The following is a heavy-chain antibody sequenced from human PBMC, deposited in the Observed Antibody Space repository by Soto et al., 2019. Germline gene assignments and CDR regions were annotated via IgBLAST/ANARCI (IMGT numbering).Heavy chain of an antibody. V-gene: IGHV4-30-4*01. CDR2: IFYSGTT. CDR1: GDSISSADYY. J-gene: IGHJ6*02. CDR3: ARDLWVEPELYYYGMDV. D-gene: IGHD1-1*01. Sequence: QVQLQESGPGLVRPSQTLSLTCTVSGDSISSADYYWSWIRQTPGKGLGWIGHIFYSGTTYYNPSLKSRLTISVDKSKNHFSLRLTSVTAADTAVYYCARDLWVEPELYYYGMDVWGQGTTVTVSS.